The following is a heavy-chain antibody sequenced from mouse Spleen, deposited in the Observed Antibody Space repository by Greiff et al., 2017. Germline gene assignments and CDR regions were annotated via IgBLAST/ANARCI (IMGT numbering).Heavy chain of an antibody. J-gene: IGHJ4*01. Sequence: EVQLQQSGAELVRPGASVKLSCTASGFNIKDYYMHWVKQRPEQGLEWIGRIDPEDGDTEYAPKFQGKATMTADTSSNTAYLQLSSLTSEDTAVYYCTTPYYRYDDAMDYWGQGTSVTVSS. CDR1: GFNIKDYY. D-gene: IGHD2-14*01. CDR3: TTPYYRYDDAMDY. CDR2: IDPEDGDT. V-gene: IGHV14-1*01.